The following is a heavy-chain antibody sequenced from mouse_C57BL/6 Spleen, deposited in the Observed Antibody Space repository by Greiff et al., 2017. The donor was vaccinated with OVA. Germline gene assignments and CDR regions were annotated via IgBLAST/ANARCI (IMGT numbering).Heavy chain of an antibody. CDR1: GFNIKDYY. CDR2: IDPEDGEP. D-gene: IGHD2-5*01. CDR3: ARSYYSNYGVFDY. V-gene: IGHV14-2*01. Sequence: VQLQQSGAELVKPGASVKLSCTASGFNIKDYYMHWVKQRTEQGLEWIGRIDPEDGEPKYAPKFQGKATITADTSSNTAYLQLSSLTSEDTAVYYCARSYYSNYGVFDYGGQGTTLTVSS. J-gene: IGHJ2*01.